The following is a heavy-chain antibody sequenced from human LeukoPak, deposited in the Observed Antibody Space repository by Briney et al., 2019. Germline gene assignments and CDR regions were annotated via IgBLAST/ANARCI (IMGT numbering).Heavy chain of an antibody. CDR1: GYTFTNYY. CDR3: AREGGSCSSTSCSLQYFDY. V-gene: IGHV1-46*03. J-gene: IGHJ4*02. Sequence: ASVKVSCKASGYTFTNYYMHWVRQAPGQGLEWMGIINPGGGNTGYAQKFQGRVTMTRDTSTNTVYMGLSSLRSEDTAVYYCAREGGSCSSTSCSLQYFDYWGQGTLVTVSS. CDR2: INPGGGNT. D-gene: IGHD2-2*01.